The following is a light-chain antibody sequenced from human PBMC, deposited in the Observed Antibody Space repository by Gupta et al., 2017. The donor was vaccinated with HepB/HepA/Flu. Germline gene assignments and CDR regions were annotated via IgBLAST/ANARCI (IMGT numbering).Light chain of an antibody. CDR1: QSLVHTDGYIY. J-gene: IGKJ1*01. Sequence: EVEMTQSPLSLPVTLGQSASISCKSSQSLVHTDGYIYLNWFHQRPGQSPRLLIYKVSNRDSGVPDICSGSGSGTDFTLNISRVEAEDVGVYYYQQGTFRRTFGQGTRVEI. CDR3: QQGTFRRT. CDR2: KVS. V-gene: IGKV2-30*02.